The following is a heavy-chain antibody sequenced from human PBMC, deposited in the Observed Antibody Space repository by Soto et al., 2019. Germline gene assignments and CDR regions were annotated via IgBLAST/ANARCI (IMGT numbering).Heavy chain of an antibody. CDR1: GYTFIGYY. J-gene: IGHJ5*02. V-gene: IGHV1-2*02. Sequence: VQLVQSGAEVKKPGASVKVSCKASGYTFIGYYMHWVRQAPGQGLEWMGWINPNSGGTKYAQRLQGRVTMTRDTSISTVYMELRSLRSDDTAVYFCARDHWFDPWGQGTLVTVSS. CDR2: INPNSGGT. CDR3: ARDHWFDP.